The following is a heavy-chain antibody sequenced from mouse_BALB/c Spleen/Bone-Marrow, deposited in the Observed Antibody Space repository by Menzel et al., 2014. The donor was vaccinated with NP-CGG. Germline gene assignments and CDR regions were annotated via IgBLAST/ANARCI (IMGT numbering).Heavy chain of an antibody. CDR2: IDPYYGGI. D-gene: IGHD2-14*01. CDR1: GYSFTGYN. J-gene: IGHJ3*01. V-gene: IGHV1-39*01. CDR3: ARSVEYRPLTY. Sequence: LVESGPELEKPGASVKISCKASGYSFTGYNMNWVKQSNGKSLEWIGYIDPYYGGISYNQKFKDKATLTVDKSSNTAYMQLKSLTSEDSAVYYCARSVEYRPLTYRGQGTLVTVSA.